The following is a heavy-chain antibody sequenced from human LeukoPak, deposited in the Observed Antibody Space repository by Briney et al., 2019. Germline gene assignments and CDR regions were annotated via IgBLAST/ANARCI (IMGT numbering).Heavy chain of an antibody. CDR1: GFTFSSYA. Sequence: PGGSLRLSCAASGFTFSSYAMSWVRQAPGKGLEWVSAISGRGGSTYYADSVKGRFTISRDNSKNTLYLQMNSLRAEDTAVYYCAKDTIPDYYDSSGYSSYYFDYWGQGTLVTVSS. CDR2: ISGRGGST. D-gene: IGHD3-22*01. V-gene: IGHV3-23*01. J-gene: IGHJ4*02. CDR3: AKDTIPDYYDSSGYSSYYFDY.